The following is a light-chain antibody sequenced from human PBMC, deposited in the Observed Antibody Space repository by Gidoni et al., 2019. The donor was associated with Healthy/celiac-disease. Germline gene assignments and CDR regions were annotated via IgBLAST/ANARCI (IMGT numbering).Light chain of an antibody. CDR1: QSVSSSY. Sequence: EIVLTQSPGTLSLSPGERATLSCRASQSVSSSYLAWYQQKPGQAPRLLIYGASSRATGIPDRFSGRVSGTDFTLTISRLDPEDFAVYYCQQYGSSPLYTFGQGTKLEIK. J-gene: IGKJ2*01. CDR2: GAS. V-gene: IGKV3-20*01. CDR3: QQYGSSPLYT.